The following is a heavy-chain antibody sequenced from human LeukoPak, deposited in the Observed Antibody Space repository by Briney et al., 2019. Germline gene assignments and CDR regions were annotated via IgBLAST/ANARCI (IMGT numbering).Heavy chain of an antibody. V-gene: IGHV3-7*01. J-gene: IGHJ6*02. CDR1: GVTFSSGW. CDR3: ARVGYSYNYGRWYGMDV. CDR2: IKQDGSEK. D-gene: IGHD5-18*01. Sequence: PGGSLRLSCAASGVTFSSGWMSWVRQAPGGGLEGGAKIKQDGSEKYYVDSVKGRFTISRDNAKNTLYLQMNSLRAEDTAVYYCARVGYSYNYGRWYGMDVWGQGTTVTVSS.